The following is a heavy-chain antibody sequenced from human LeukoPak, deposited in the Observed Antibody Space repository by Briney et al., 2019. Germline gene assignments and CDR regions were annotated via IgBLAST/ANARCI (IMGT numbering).Heavy chain of an antibody. J-gene: IGHJ4*02. Sequence: ASVKVCCKASGYTFTSYYMHWVRQAPGQGLEWMGIINPSGGSTSYAQKFQGRVTMTRDTSTSTVYMELSSLRSDDTAVYYCARFLGVAGPEREYWGQGTLVTVS. CDR2: INPSGGST. CDR1: GYTFTSYY. D-gene: IGHD2-15*01. CDR3: ARFLGVAGPEREY. V-gene: IGHV1-46*01.